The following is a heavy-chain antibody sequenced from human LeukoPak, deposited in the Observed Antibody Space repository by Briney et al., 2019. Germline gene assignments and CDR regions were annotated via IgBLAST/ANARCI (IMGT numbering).Heavy chain of an antibody. Sequence: ASVKVSCKASGGTFSSYAISWVRQAPGQGLEWMGRIIPILGIANYAQKFQGRVTITTDESTSTAYMELSSLRSEDTAVYYCARDRQRAPIVVVPAAIQPRAFDIWGQGTMVTVSS. V-gene: IGHV1-69*04. CDR3: ARDRQRAPIVVVPAAIQPRAFDI. J-gene: IGHJ3*02. CDR1: GGTFSSYA. CDR2: IIPILGIA. D-gene: IGHD2-2*01.